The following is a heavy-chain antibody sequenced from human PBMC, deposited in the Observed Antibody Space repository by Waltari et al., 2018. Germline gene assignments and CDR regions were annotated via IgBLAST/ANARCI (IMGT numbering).Heavy chain of an antibody. CDR1: GGSISILTFS. Sequence: VQLQESGPGLAKASQTLSLTCDVSGGSISILTFSWSWIRQPAGKGLEWIGRIYRSGVTDYNPSLRGRATMFLDMSKNQFSLTVDSLIAADTAVYYCAVSPDTATSRAAFHFWGPGTTVSVSS. CDR3: AVSPDTATSRAAFHF. J-gene: IGHJ6*02. V-gene: IGHV4-61*02. CDR2: IYRSGVT. D-gene: IGHD5-18*01.